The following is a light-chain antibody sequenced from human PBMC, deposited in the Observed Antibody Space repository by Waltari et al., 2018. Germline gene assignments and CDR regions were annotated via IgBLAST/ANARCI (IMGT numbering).Light chain of an antibody. Sequence: DIQMTQSPSSRFASVGDRVTIPCRASQSIFFHLNWSQQKPGKAPKLLMYAAYSLHSGVPSRFSGSGSETDYTLTMNRLEHEDIATYYCHQRHSTPLTFGGGTKVEIK. CDR2: AAY. J-gene: IGKJ4*01. CDR1: QSIFFH. V-gene: IGKV1-39*01. CDR3: HQRHSTPLT.